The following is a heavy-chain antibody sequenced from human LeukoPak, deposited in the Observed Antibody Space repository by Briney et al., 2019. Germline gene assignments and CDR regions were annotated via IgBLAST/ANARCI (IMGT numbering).Heavy chain of an antibody. V-gene: IGHV5-51*01. CDR1: GYSFTSYW. D-gene: IGHD4-17*01. J-gene: IGHJ5*02. CDR3: ATAHTDYGDYDWFDP. CDR2: IYPGDSDT. Sequence: GESLKISCKGSGYSFTSYWIGWVRQMPGKGLEWMGIIYPGDSDTRYSPSFQGQVTISADKSISTAYLQWSSLKASDTAMYYCATAHTDYGDYDWFDPWGQGTLVTVSS.